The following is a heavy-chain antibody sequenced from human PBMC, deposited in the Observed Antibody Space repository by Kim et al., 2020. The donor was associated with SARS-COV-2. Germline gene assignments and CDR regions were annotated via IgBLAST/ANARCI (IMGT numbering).Heavy chain of an antibody. CDR2: IYYNGAA. V-gene: IGHV4-31*03. CDR1: GGSISSGNYY. CDR3: ARDRGGYGDFDY. J-gene: IGHJ4*02. Sequence: SETLSLTCTVSGGSISSGNYYWSWIRQDPGKGPEWLGYIYYNGAAYYTPSLKGRLAISVDTSKNQFSLILSSLTAADTAIYYCARDRGGYGDFDYWGQGT. D-gene: IGHD4-17*01.